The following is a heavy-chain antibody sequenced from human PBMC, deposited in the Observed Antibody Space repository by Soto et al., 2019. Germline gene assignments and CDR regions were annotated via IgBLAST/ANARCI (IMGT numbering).Heavy chain of an antibody. CDR3: ARGSKTSANDAFDI. V-gene: IGHV6-1*01. Sequence: SQTLSLTCAISGDSVSSNSVWNWIRQSPSRGLEWLGRTYYRSKWYNDYAVSVKSRITINPDTSKNQFSLQLNSVTPEDTAVYYCARGSKTSANDAFDIWGQGTMVTVSS. CDR2: TYYRSKWYN. J-gene: IGHJ3*02. CDR1: GDSVSSNSV. D-gene: IGHD1-26*01.